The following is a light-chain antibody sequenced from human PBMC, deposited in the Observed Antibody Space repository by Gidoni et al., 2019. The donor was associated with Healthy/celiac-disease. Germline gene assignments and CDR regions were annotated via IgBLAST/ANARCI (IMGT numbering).Light chain of an antibody. CDR1: SSTIGAGYD. CDR2: GNS. Sequence: QSVLTPPPSVSGAPGQRVTISCTGSSSTIGAGYDVHWYQQLPGTAPKPLTYGNSNRPSGVPDRFSGSKSGTSASLAITGLQAEDEADYYCQSYDSSLSGWVFGGGTKLTVL. J-gene: IGLJ3*02. V-gene: IGLV1-40*01. CDR3: QSYDSSLSGWV.